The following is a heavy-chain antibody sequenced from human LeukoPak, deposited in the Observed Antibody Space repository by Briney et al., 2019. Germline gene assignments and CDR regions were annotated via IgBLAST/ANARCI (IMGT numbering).Heavy chain of an antibody. CDR1: GFTFSSYA. CDR2: ISGSGGST. J-gene: IGHJ4*02. CDR3: ARVPPPGYSSGWATVSD. D-gene: IGHD6-19*01. Sequence: PGGSLRLSCAASGFTFSSYAMSWVRQAPGKGLEWVSAISGSGGSTYYADSVKGRFTISRDNSKNTLYLQMNSLRAEDTAVYYCARVPPPGYSSGWATVSDWGQGTLVTVSS. V-gene: IGHV3-23*01.